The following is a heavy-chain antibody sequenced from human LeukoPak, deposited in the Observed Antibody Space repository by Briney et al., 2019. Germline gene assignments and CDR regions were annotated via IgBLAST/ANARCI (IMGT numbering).Heavy chain of an antibody. V-gene: IGHV3-7*01. J-gene: IGHJ4*02. CDR3: ARDGGIAAAGTFFDY. CDR1: GFTFSSYW. Sequence: GGSLRLSCAAPGFTFSSYWMSWVRQAPGKGLEWVANIKQDGSEKYYVDSVKGRFTISRDNAKNSLYLQMNSLRAEDTAVYYCARDGGIAAAGTFFDYWGQGTLVTVSS. D-gene: IGHD6-13*01. CDR2: IKQDGSEK.